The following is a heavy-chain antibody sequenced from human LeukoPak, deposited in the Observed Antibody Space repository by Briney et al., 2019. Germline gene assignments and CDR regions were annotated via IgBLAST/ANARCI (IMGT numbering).Heavy chain of an antibody. V-gene: IGHV5-51*01. Sequence: GESLKISCKGSGYSFTSYWIGWVRQMPGKGLEWMGIIYPGDSDTRYSPSFQGQVTISADKSISTAYLQWSSLKASHTAMYNCARISYYEGGGYPGDYWGQGTLVTVSS. CDR2: IYPGDSDT. CDR3: ARISYYEGGGYPGDY. J-gene: IGHJ4*02. D-gene: IGHD3-22*01. CDR1: GYSFTSYW.